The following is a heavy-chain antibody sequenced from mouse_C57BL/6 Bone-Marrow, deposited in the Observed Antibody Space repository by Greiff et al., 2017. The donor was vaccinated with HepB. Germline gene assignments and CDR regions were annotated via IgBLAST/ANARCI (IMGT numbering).Heavy chain of an antibody. CDR2: ISSGGSYT. CDR1: GFTFSSYG. D-gene: IGHD1-1*01. V-gene: IGHV5-6*02. J-gene: IGHJ1*03. Sequence: EVMLVESGGDLVKPGGSLKLSCAASGFTFSSYGMSWVRQTPDKRLEWVATISSGGSYTYYPDSVKGRFTISRDNAKNTLYLQISSLTSEDTAMYYCERRATVGAGCFDVGGTGTAITVSA. CDR3: ERRATVGAGCFDV.